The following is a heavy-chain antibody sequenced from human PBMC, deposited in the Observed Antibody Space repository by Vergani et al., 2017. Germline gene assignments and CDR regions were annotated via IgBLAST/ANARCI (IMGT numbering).Heavy chain of an antibody. CDR1: GFTFSSHS. V-gene: IGHV3-48*01. Sequence: DVQLVESGGDLVQPGGSLRLSCAASGFTFSSHSMNWVRQAPGKGLEWISYISTTSDTIYYADSVRGRFTISRDNAKNSLYLEMNSLRVEDTAVYFCARSLVAGKGGYWGQGTRVAVSS. CDR2: ISTTSDTI. CDR3: ARSLVAGKGGY. J-gene: IGHJ4*02. D-gene: IGHD6-19*01.